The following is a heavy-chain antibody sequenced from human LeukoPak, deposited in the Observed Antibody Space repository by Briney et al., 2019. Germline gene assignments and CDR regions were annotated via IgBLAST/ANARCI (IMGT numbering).Heavy chain of an antibody. D-gene: IGHD6-13*01. CDR1: GLTFSRYS. CDR2: ISAGGGNA. V-gene: IGHV3-23*01. CDR3: AKDAAGPEY. Sequence: GGSLRLSCVVSGLTFSRYSMSWVRQAPGKGLEWVSGISAGGGNAWYPDSVKGRFTISRDNSRNTLFLQMDSLRVEDTAIYYCAKDAAGPEYWGQGARVTVSS. J-gene: IGHJ4*02.